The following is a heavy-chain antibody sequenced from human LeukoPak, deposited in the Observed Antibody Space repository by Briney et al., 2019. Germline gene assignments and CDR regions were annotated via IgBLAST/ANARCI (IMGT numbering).Heavy chain of an antibody. J-gene: IGHJ4*02. Sequence: ASVKVSCKVSGYTLTELSMHWVRQAPGKGLEWMGGFGPEDGETIYAQKFQGRATMTEDTSTDTAYMELSSLRSEDTAVYYCATYSKLYESGRLVFGHWGQGTLVTVSS. D-gene: IGHD3-9*01. CDR1: GYTLTELS. V-gene: IGHV1-24*01. CDR2: FGPEDGET. CDR3: ATYSKLYESGRLVFGH.